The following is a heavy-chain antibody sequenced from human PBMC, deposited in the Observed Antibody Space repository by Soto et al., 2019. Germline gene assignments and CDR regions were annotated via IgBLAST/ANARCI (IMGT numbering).Heavy chain of an antibody. Sequence: GGSLRLSCAASGFTFSSYEMNWVRQAPGKGLEWVSYISSSGSTISYADSVKGRFTISRDNAKNSLYLQMNSLRAEDTAVYYCARDAYCRSPNCYVYYYYGMDVWGQGTTVTVSS. D-gene: IGHD2-2*01. CDR2: ISSSGSTI. J-gene: IGHJ6*02. V-gene: IGHV3-48*03. CDR3: ARDAYCRSPNCYVYYYYGMDV. CDR1: GFTFSSYE.